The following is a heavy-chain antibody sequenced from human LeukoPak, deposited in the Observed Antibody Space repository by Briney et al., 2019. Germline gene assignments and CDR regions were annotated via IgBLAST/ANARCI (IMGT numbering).Heavy chain of an antibody. Sequence: HPGGSLRLSCAASGFTFSSYGMHWVRQAPGKGLEWVAVISYDGSNKYYADSVKGRFTISRDNSKNTLYLQMNSLRAEDTAVYYCAKLFYGDYALHYWGQGTLVTVSS. CDR2: ISYDGSNK. J-gene: IGHJ4*02. D-gene: IGHD4-17*01. CDR1: GFTFSSYG. V-gene: IGHV3-30*18. CDR3: AKLFYGDYALHY.